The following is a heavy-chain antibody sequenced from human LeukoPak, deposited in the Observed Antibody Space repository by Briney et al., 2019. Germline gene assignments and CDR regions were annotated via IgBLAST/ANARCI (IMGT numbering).Heavy chain of an antibody. CDR1: GLTFRVYW. CDR2: INREGISA. V-gene: IGHV3-74*01. CDR3: ARGHYYGMDV. J-gene: IGHJ6*02. Sequence: AGRSLCLSCAASGLTFRVYWMRWVRQAPGKWLVWVSRINREGISATYADSGKGRFTISRDNAKNTLYLQMNSLRAEDTAVYYCARGHYYGMDVWGQGNTVTVSS.